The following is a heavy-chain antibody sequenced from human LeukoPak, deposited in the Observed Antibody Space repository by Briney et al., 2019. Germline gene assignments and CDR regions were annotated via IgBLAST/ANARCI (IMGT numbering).Heavy chain of an antibody. CDR2: IYYSGST. V-gene: IGHV4-39*01. J-gene: IGHJ4*02. CDR3: ATYYDFWSGYSDY. CDR1: GGSISSGGYY. D-gene: IGHD3-3*01. Sequence: SETLSLTCTVSGGSISSGGYYWSWIRQPPGKGLEWIGSIYYSGSTYYNPSLKSRVTISVDTSKNQFSLKLSSVTAAVTAVYYCATYYDFWSGYSDYWGQGTLVTVSS.